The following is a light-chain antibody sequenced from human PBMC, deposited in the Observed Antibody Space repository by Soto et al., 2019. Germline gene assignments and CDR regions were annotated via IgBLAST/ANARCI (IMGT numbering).Light chain of an antibody. CDR1: QSIHSW. CDR3: HQDNAHPYT. J-gene: IGKJ2*01. Sequence: DFQMTQSPSTLSASVGPRVTITCRASQSIHSWLAWYQLKPGRAPKLLIYKASTLETGVPSRFSGSGSGTEFTLTISSVQPDDFAAYYCHQDNAHPYTCGQGTKVDIK. V-gene: IGKV1-5*03. CDR2: KAS.